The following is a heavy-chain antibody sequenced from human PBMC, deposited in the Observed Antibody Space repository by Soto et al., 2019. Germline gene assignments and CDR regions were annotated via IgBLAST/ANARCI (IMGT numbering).Heavy chain of an antibody. Sequence: VASVKVSCKVSGYTLTELSMHWVRQAPGKGLEWMGGFDSEDGETIYAQKFQGRVTMTKDTSTDTAYMELSSLRSEDTAVYYCATTFYDSSGYSPFDYWGQGTLVTVSS. D-gene: IGHD3-22*01. V-gene: IGHV1-24*01. CDR1: GYTLTELS. CDR3: ATTFYDSSGYSPFDY. CDR2: FDSEDGET. J-gene: IGHJ4*02.